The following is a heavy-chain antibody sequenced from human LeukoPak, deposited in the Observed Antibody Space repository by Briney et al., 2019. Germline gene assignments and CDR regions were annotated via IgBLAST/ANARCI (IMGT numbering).Heavy chain of an antibody. CDR1: GYTFTSYA. CDR2: MNAGNGNT. V-gene: IGHV1-3*01. Sequence: ASVKVSCKASGYTFTSYAMHWVRQAPGQGLEWMGWMNAGNGNTKYSQKFQGRVTMTRDTSISTAYMELSSLRSEDTAVYYCARGRFRWELEIRDFDYWGQGTLVTVSS. CDR3: ARGRFRWELEIRDFDY. J-gene: IGHJ4*02. D-gene: IGHD1-26*01.